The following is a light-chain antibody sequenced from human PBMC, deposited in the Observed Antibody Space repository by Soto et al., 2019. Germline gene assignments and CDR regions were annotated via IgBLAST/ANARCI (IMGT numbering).Light chain of an antibody. J-gene: IGLJ2*01. CDR3: CLYATRGE. CDR1: SSDVGSYNL. CDR2: EGS. V-gene: IGLV2-23*01. Sequence: QSVLTQPASVSGSPGQSITISCTGTSSDVGSYNLVSWYQQYPGKAPRLLIYEGSKRPSGVSNRFSGSKSGNTASLTISALEAEVEGDYYCCLYATRGEFGGGTKLTVL.